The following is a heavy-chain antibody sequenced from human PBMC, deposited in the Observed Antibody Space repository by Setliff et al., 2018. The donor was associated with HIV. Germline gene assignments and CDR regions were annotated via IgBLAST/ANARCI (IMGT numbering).Heavy chain of an antibody. CDR2: VYYNGVT. Sequence: PSETLSLTCSVSGGSVRSDNYFWSWVRQPPGKGLQYIGTVYYNGVTYFNPSLKSRLTISVDTSKNQFSLKLSSLTAADTAAYYCARHWGSGWYMAMDVWGKGTTVTVSS. J-gene: IGHJ6*04. CDR3: ARHWGSGWYMAMDV. D-gene: IGHD6-19*01. CDR1: GGSVRSDNYF. V-gene: IGHV4-39*01.